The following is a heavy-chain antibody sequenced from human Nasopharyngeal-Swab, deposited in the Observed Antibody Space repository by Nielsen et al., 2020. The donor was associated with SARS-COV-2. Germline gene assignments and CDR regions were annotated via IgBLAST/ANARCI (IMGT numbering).Heavy chain of an antibody. Sequence: SGPTLVTPTQTLTLICTFSGFSLSTSGVGVGWIRQPPGKALEWLALIYWNDDKRYSPSLKSRLTITKDTSKNQVVLTMTNMDPVDTATYYCAHSEIVVVPAAKPWFDPWGQGTLVTVSS. CDR3: AHSEIVVVPAAKPWFDP. J-gene: IGHJ5*02. CDR2: IYWNDDK. V-gene: IGHV2-5*01. D-gene: IGHD2-2*01. CDR1: GFSLSTSGVG.